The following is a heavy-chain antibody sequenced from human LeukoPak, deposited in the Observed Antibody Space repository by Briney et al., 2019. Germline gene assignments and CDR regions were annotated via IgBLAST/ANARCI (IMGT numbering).Heavy chain of an antibody. CDR1: GGSSSSSSYC. Sequence: KPSETLSLTCTVSGGSSSSSSYCWGWIRQPPGKGLEWIGSIYYSGSTYYNPSLKSRVTISVDTSKNQFSLKLSSVTAADTAVYYCARHSRLYSGSYHDAFDIWGQGTMVTVSS. D-gene: IGHD1-26*01. CDR2: IYYSGST. CDR3: ARHSRLYSGSYHDAFDI. V-gene: IGHV4-39*01. J-gene: IGHJ3*02.